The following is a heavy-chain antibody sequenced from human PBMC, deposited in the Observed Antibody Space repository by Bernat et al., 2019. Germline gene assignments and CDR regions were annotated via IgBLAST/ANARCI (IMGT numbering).Heavy chain of an antibody. CDR3: ARILTYCGGDCYSDSLVRWFDP. CDR2: IFSNDEK. D-gene: IGHD2-21*02. J-gene: IGHJ5*02. V-gene: IGHV2-26*01. Sequence: QVTLKESGPVLVKPTETLTLTCTVSGFSLSNARMGVSWIRQPPGKALEWLAHIFSNDEKSYSTSLKSRLTISKDTSKSQVVLTMTNMYPVDTATYYCARILTYCGGDCYSDSLVRWFDPWGQGTLVTVSS. CDR1: GFSLSNARMG.